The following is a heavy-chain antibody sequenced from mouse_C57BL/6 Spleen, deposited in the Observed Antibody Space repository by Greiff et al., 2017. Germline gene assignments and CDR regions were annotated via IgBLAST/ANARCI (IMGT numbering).Heavy chain of an antibody. V-gene: IGHV1-81*01. D-gene: IGHD2-2*01. Sequence: QVQLPQSGAELSRPGASVKLSCKASGYTFTSYGISWVKQRTGQGLEWIGEIYPRSGNTYYNEKFKGKATLTADKSSSTAYRELRSLTSEDSAVYFCARVDYGSSDYWGKGTTRTVSS. CDR1: GYTFTSYG. CDR2: IYPRSGNT. CDR3: ARVDYGSSDY. J-gene: IGHJ2*01.